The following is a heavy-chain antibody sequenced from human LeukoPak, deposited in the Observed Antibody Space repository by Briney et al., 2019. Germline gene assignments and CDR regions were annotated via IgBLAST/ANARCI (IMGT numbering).Heavy chain of an antibody. J-gene: IGHJ3*02. V-gene: IGHV3-30*04. CDR3: AREVLRFLEWLNAFDI. CDR1: GFTFSSYA. D-gene: IGHD3-3*01. Sequence: PGRSLRLSCAASGFTFSSYAMHWVRQAPGKGLEWVAVISYDGSNKYYADSVKGRFTISRDNSKNTLYLQMNSLRAEDTAVYYCAREVLRFLEWLNAFDIWGQGTMVTVSS. CDR2: ISYDGSNK.